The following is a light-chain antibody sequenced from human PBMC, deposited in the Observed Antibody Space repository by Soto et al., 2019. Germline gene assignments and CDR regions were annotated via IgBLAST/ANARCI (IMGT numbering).Light chain of an antibody. J-gene: IGLJ1*01. CDR3: AAWDDSLNGFYV. CDR2: SNN. CDR1: SSNIGSNT. Sequence: QSVLTQPPSASGTPGQRVTISCSGSSSNIGSNTVNWYQQLPGTAPKLLIYSNNQRPSGVPDRFSGSKSGTSASLAISGXXXXXXXXYYCAAWDDSLNGFYVFGTGTKLTVL. V-gene: IGLV1-44*01.